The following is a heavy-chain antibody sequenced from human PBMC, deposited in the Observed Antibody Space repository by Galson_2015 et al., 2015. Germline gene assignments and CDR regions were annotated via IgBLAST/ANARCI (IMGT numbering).Heavy chain of an antibody. CDR2: ISSSSSTI. CDR3: AREPYCSGGSCYGFDS. Sequence: SLRLSCAASGFTFCSYSMNWVRQAPGKGLEWASYISSSSSTIYYADFVKGRFTNSRDNAKNSLYLQMNSLRDEDTAVYYCAREPYCSGGSCYGFDSWGQGTLVTVSS. CDR1: GFTFCSYS. J-gene: IGHJ4*02. D-gene: IGHD2-15*01. V-gene: IGHV3-48*02.